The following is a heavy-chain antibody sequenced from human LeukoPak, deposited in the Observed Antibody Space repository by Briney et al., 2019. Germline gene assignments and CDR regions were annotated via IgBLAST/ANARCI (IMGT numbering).Heavy chain of an antibody. D-gene: IGHD3-22*01. V-gene: IGHV4-59*05. J-gene: IGHJ4*02. CDR3: ASTTSGYWDY. CDR1: GGSISSYY. Sequence: SETLSLTCTVSGGSISSYYWSWIRQPPGKGLEWIGSIHYSGSTYYNPSLKSRVTVSADTPKNQFSLKLSSVTDADTAVYYCASTTSGYWDYWGQGTLVTVSS. CDR2: IHYSGST.